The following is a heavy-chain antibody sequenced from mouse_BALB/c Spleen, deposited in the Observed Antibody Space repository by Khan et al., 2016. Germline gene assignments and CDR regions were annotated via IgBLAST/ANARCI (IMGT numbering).Heavy chain of an antibody. Sequence: EVQLQESGPGLVKPSQSLSLTCTVTGYSITSDYAWNWIRQFPGNKLEWMGYISYSDSTNYNPSLKSRISITRDTSKNQFFLQLNSVTTEDTATYYCARGMITTFDYWGQGTTLPVSS. V-gene: IGHV3-2*02. CDR3: ARGMITTFDY. D-gene: IGHD2-4*01. CDR2: ISYSDST. J-gene: IGHJ2*01. CDR1: GYSITSDYA.